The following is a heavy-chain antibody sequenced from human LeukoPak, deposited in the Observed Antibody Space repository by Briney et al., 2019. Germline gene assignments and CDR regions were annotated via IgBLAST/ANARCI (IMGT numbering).Heavy chain of an antibody. V-gene: IGHV3-7*01. Sequence: PGGSLRLSCAASGFTFSSYWMSWVRQAPGKGLEWVANIKQDGSEKYYVDSVKGRFTISRDNAKNSLYLQMNSLRAEDTAVYYCARDGIAAAKFSNYYYMDVWGKGTTVTVSS. CDR2: IKQDGSEK. D-gene: IGHD6-13*01. CDR3: ARDGIAAAKFSNYYYMDV. CDR1: GFTFSSYW. J-gene: IGHJ6*03.